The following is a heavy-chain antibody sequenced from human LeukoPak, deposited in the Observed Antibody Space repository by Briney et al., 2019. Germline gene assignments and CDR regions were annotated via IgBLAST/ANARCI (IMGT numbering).Heavy chain of an antibody. D-gene: IGHD6-19*01. CDR2: IYGGGST. J-gene: IGHJ4*02. CDR3: AAHWLVYYFDY. Sequence: GGSLRLSCAASGFTVTSNYMSWVRQAPGKGLECVSLIYGGGSTLYADSVKDRFTISRDNSRNTLYLQMNSLRAEDTAVYYCAAHWLVYYFDYWGQGTLVTVSS. V-gene: IGHV3-53*01. CDR1: GFTVTSNY.